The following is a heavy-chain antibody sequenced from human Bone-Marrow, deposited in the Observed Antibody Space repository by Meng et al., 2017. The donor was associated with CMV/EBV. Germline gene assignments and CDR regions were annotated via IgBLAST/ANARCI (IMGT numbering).Heavy chain of an antibody. CDR3: AREEMTEDLVVAATTSHDMDV. J-gene: IGHJ6*02. V-gene: IGHV5-51*01. CDR1: GYSFTSYW. Sequence: KVSCKGSGYSFTSYWIGWVRQMPGKGLEWMGIIYPGDSDTRYSPSFQGQVTISADKSISTAYMELSRLTSDDTAVYFCAREEMTEDLVVAATTSHDMDVWGQGSTVTVSS. D-gene: IGHD1-26*01. CDR2: IYPGDSDT.